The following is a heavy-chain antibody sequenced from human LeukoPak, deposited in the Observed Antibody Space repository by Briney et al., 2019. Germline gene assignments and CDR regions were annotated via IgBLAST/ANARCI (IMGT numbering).Heavy chain of an antibody. V-gene: IGHV3-11*04. J-gene: IGHJ4*02. CDR1: GFTFSDYY. CDR3: ARNVRVGYSSSWGVVDY. Sequence: KPGGSLRLSCAASGFTFSDYYMSWIRQAPGKGLEWVSYISSSGSTIYYADSVKGRFTISRDNSKNTLYLQMNSLRAEDTAVYYCARNVRVGYSSSWGVVDYWGQGTLVTVSS. D-gene: IGHD6-13*01. CDR2: ISSSGSTI.